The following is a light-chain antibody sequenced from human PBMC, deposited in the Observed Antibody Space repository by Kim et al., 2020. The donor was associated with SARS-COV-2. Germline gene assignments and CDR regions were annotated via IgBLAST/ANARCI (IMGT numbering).Light chain of an antibody. Sequence: ASVGDRVAITCRASQSISTFLNWYQQKPGNAPRLLIYAASSLHSGVPSRFSGSGSGTDLTLTISSLQPEDFATYYCQQTYSTPSYTFGQGTKLEI. CDR1: QSISTF. CDR2: AAS. V-gene: IGKV1-39*01. CDR3: QQTYSTPSYT. J-gene: IGKJ2*01.